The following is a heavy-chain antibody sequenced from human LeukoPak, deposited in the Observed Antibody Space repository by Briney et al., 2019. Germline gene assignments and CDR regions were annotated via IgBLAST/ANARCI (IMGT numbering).Heavy chain of an antibody. Sequence: ASVKVSCKASGYTFTGYYMHWARQAPGQGLEWMGWINPNSGGTNYAQKFQGRVTMTRDTSISTAYMELSRLRSDDTAVYYCAREMDTAMGYDADYWGQGTLVTVSS. CDR3: AREMDTAMGYDADY. CDR2: INPNSGGT. V-gene: IGHV1-2*02. CDR1: GYTFTGYY. J-gene: IGHJ4*02. D-gene: IGHD5-18*01.